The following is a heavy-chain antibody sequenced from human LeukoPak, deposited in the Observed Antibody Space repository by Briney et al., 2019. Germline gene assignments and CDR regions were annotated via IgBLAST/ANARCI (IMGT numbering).Heavy chain of an antibody. CDR2: ISSSSSYI. D-gene: IGHD3-3*01. J-gene: IGHJ3*01. V-gene: IGHV3-21*01. Sequence: GGSLRLSCAASGFTFSTYSMNWVRQAPGKGLEWVSSISSSSSYIYYADSVKGRFTISRDNAKNSLYLQVNSLRAEDTAVYYCARGSQLGVVERDAFDFWGQGTMVTVSS. CDR3: ARGSQLGVVERDAFDF. CDR1: GFTFSTYS.